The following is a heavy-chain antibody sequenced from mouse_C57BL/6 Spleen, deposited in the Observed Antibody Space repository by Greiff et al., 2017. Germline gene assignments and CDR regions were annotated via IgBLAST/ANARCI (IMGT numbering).Heavy chain of an antibody. Sequence: QVQLKESGPGLVQPSQSLSITCTVSGFSLTSYGVHWVRQSPGKGLEWLGVIWSGGSTDYNAAFISRLSISKDNSKSQVFFKMYSLQAVDTAIYYCARNKKAFNWAFDYWGQGTTLTVSS. CDR2: IWSGGST. D-gene: IGHD4-1*02. J-gene: IGHJ2*01. CDR1: GFSLTSYG. V-gene: IGHV2-2*01. CDR3: ARNKKAFNWAFDY.